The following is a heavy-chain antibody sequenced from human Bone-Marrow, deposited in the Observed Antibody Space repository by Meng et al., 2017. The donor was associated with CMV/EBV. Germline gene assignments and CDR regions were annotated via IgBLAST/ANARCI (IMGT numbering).Heavy chain of an antibody. CDR3: ARGSEGTPGTIFGVVISIYYYYGMDV. D-gene: IGHD3-3*01. Sequence: GGSLRLSCAASGFTFSSYAMHWVRQAPGKGLEYVSAISSNGGSTYYADSVKGRFTISRDNSKNTLYLQMGSLRAEDMAVYYCARGSEGTPGTIFGVVISIYYYYGMDVWGQGTTVTVSS. J-gene: IGHJ6*02. CDR2: ISSNGGST. V-gene: IGHV3-64*02. CDR1: GFTFSSYA.